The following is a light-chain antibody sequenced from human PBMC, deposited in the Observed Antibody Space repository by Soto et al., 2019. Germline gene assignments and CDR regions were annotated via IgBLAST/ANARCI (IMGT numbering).Light chain of an antibody. Sequence: QSALTQPPSASGSPGQSVTIACTGTSSDVGTDKYVSWYQQHPGKAPKLVIYEGSKRPSGVPDRFSGSKSGNTASLTVSGLQAEDEADYYCSSYAGSNHFVFGNGSKLTV. CDR3: SSYAGSNHFV. V-gene: IGLV2-8*01. J-gene: IGLJ1*01. CDR2: EGS. CDR1: SSDVGTDKY.